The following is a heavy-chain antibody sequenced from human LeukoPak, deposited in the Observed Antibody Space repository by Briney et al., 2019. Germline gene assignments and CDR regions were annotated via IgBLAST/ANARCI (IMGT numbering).Heavy chain of an antibody. Sequence: GGSLRLSCAASGFTVSSDYMSWVRQAPGKGLEWVSVIYSGGRTYYADSVKGRFTISRDNSKSTLFLQMNSLRAEDTAVYYCARGMISISQPLYFDYWGQGTLVTVSS. J-gene: IGHJ4*02. CDR3: ARGMISISQPLYFDY. V-gene: IGHV3-53*01. CDR2: IYSGGRT. CDR1: GFTVSSDY. D-gene: IGHD3-9*01.